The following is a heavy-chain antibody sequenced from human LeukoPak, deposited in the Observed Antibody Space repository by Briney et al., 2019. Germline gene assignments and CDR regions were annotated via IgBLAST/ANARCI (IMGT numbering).Heavy chain of an antibody. Sequence: SETLSLTCTVSGDSISTSNSYWGWIRQPPGKGLEWIGSIYYSGNTYYNPSLKSRVTISVDTSKNQFSLKLSSVTAADTAVYYCARGGHHNWFDPWGQGTLVTVSS. CDR3: ARGGHHNWFDP. CDR1: GDSISTSNSY. V-gene: IGHV4-39*07. J-gene: IGHJ5*02. CDR2: IYYSGNT.